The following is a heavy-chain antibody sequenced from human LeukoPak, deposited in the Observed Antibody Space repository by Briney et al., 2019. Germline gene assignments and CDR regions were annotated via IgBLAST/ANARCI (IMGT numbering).Heavy chain of an antibody. D-gene: IGHD6-19*01. V-gene: IGHV1-18*01. CDR2: ISVYNGNT. J-gene: IGHJ4*02. CDR1: GYTFTSYG. CDR3: ARSLAVGGTRAY. Sequence: ASVKVSCKASGYTFTSYGFTWVRQAPGQGLEWMGWISVYNGNTNYAQKLQGRVTMTTDTSTSTAYMELRSLRSDDTAVYYCARSLAVGGTRAYWGQGTLVTVSS.